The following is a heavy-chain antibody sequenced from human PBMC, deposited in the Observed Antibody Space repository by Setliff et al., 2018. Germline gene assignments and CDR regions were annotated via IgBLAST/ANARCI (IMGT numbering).Heavy chain of an antibody. CDR3: ARVMAVFAIKGLQGGGFDY. Sequence: ASVKVSCKASGYTLTSYGVTWVRQAPGQGLEWMGWISNRNGETNYAQMFQGRVTMTTDTSTNTAYMDLGSLRSDDAAFYFCARVMAVFAIKGLQGGGFDYWGQGTLVTVSS. D-gene: IGHD2-8*02. CDR2: ISNRNGET. V-gene: IGHV1-18*01. J-gene: IGHJ4*02. CDR1: GYTLTSYG.